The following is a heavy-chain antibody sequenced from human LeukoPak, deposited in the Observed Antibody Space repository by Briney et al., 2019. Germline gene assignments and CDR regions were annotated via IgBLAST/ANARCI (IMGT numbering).Heavy chain of an antibody. D-gene: IGHD5-18*01. CDR1: GFTFSSYW. Sequence: GGSLRLSCAASGFTFSSYWMSWVRQAPGKGLEWVANIKKDGSEKYYVDSVKDRFTISRDNAKKSLYLQMNSLRAEDTAVYYCARHLSGVTGYTYGRGIDYWGQGTLVTVSS. CDR2: IKKDGSEK. V-gene: IGHV3-7*01. J-gene: IGHJ4*02. CDR3: ARHLSGVTGYTYGRGIDY.